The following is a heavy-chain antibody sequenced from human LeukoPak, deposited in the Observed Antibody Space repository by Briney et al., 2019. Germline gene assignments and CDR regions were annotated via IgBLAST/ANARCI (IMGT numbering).Heavy chain of an antibody. Sequence: GGPLRLSCAASGFTFSSSSISWVRQAPGKGLEWVSAITDAVGSTHYADSVKGRFTISSDNSKNTVYLQMNSLRPEDMAVYYCAKEIFSGLLYIDYWGQGTLVTVSS. CDR2: ITDAVGST. CDR1: GFTFSSSS. CDR3: AKEIFSGLLYIDY. D-gene: IGHD5-12*01. V-gene: IGHV3-23*01. J-gene: IGHJ4*02.